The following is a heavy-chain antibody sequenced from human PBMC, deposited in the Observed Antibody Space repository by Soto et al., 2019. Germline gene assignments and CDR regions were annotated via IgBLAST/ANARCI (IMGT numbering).Heavy chain of an antibody. CDR3: ARDIRGRFLEWLLYDDAFDI. CDR1: GGSISSSSYY. Sequence: SETLSLTCTVSGGSISSSSYYWGWIRQPPGKGLEWIGSIYYSGSTYYNPSLKSRVTISVDTSKNQFSLKLSSVTAADTAVYYCARDIRGRFLEWLLYDDAFDIWGQGTMVTVSS. V-gene: IGHV4-39*01. D-gene: IGHD3-3*01. J-gene: IGHJ3*02. CDR2: IYYSGST.